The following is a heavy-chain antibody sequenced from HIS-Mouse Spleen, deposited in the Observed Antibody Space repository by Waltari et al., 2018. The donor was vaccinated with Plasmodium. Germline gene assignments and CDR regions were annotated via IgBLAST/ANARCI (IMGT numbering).Heavy chain of an antibody. D-gene: IGHD5-18*01. Sequence: QVQLQESGPGLVKPSETLSLTCTVSGGSISSYYWSWIWQPPGKGLEWIGDIYYSGSTNYNPSLKSRVTISVDTSKNQFSLKLSSVTAADTAVYYCARLRYSYGYFDYWGQGTLVTVSS. J-gene: IGHJ4*02. CDR3: ARLRYSYGYFDY. V-gene: IGHV4-59*08. CDR2: IYYSGST. CDR1: GGSISSYY.